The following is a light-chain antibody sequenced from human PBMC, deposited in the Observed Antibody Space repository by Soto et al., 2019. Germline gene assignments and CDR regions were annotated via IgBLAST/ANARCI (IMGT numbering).Light chain of an antibody. J-gene: IGKJ1*01. CDR3: QQYILYWK. V-gene: IGKV3D-15*01. CDR1: QSVSSN. CDR2: DAS. Sequence: EIVLCLPPSTLWSSPLYIATLSFRASQSVSSNLAWYQQNPGQAPRLLIYDASNRATGIPARFSGSGSGTDFTLTISSLQPDDFAAYYCQQYILYWKFGQGTKAEI.